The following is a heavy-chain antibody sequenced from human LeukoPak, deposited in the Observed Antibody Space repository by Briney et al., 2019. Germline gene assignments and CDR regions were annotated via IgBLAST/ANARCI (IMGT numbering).Heavy chain of an antibody. D-gene: IGHD6-19*01. CDR3: ARAEKAVTGTLDY. CDR2: MYNRGST. V-gene: IGHV4-59*01. Sequence: SETLSLTCTVSGDSISNYYWSWIRQSPGKELEWIGYMYNRGSTIYNPSLESRVTISTDTSKNQFSLRLTSVTAADTAVYYCARAEKAVTGTLDYWGQGTLITVSS. CDR1: GDSISNYY. J-gene: IGHJ4*02.